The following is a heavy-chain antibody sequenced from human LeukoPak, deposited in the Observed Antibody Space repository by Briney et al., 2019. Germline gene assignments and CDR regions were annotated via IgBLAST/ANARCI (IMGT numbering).Heavy chain of an antibody. CDR2: ISSSGSTI. CDR3: ARAADSGSSYYYYYYMDV. Sequence: GGSLRLSCTVSGFTVSSNSMSWVRQAPGKGLEWVSYISSSGSTIYYADSVEGRFTISRDNAKNSLYLQMNSLRAEDTAVYYCARAADSGSSYYYYYYMDVWGKGTTVTISS. D-gene: IGHD1-26*01. J-gene: IGHJ6*03. CDR1: GFTVSSNS. V-gene: IGHV3-48*04.